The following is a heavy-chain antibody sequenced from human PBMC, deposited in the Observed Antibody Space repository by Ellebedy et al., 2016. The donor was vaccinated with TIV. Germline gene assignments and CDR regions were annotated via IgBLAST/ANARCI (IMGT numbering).Heavy chain of an antibody. V-gene: IGHV3-43*01. CDR1: GFTFTSYS. Sequence: GESLKISCTASGFTFTSYSMHWVRQVPGKDLEWVSLIAWDGNSKFYADSVKGRFTISRDNSKNSLYLQMNSLRTEDTAFYYCATDQWELGAPSGFDYWGQGTLVSVSS. CDR2: IAWDGNSK. J-gene: IGHJ4*02. CDR3: ATDQWELGAPSGFDY. D-gene: IGHD1-26*01.